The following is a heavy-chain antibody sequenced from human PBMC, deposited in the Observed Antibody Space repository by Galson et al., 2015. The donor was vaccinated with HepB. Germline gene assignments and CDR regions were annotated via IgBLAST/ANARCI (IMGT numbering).Heavy chain of an antibody. Sequence: SVTVSCKASGGTFSSYAISWVRQAPGQGLEWMGGIIPIFGIANYAQKFQGRVTITADESTSTAYMELSSLRSEDTAVYYCGHGGDRGIDYWGQGTLVTVSS. CDR2: IIPIFGIA. D-gene: IGHD2-21*02. J-gene: IGHJ4*02. V-gene: IGHV1-69*13. CDR3: GHGGDRGIDY. CDR1: GGTFSSYA.